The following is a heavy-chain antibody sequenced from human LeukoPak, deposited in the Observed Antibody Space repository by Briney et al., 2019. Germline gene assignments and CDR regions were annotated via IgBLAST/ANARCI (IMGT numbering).Heavy chain of an antibody. J-gene: IGHJ4*02. CDR2: ISYDGSNK. D-gene: IGHD6-19*01. CDR3: AKPSRAASVAGHFDY. CDR1: GFTFSSYG. Sequence: GRSLRLSCAASGFTFSSYGMHWVRQAPGKGLEWVAVISYDGSNKYYADSVKGRFTTSRDNSKNTLYLQMNSLRAEDTAVYYCAKPSRAASVAGHFDYWGQGTLVTVSS. V-gene: IGHV3-30*18.